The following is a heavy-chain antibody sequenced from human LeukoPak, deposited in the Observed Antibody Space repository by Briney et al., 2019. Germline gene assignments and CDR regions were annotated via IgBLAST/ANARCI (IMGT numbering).Heavy chain of an antibody. CDR2: ISYDGSNK. CDR1: GFTFSSYA. D-gene: IGHD2-21*01. V-gene: IGHV3-30*04. CDR3: ARGGVLILDY. J-gene: IGHJ4*02. Sequence: GGSLRLSCAASGFTFSSYAMHWVRQAPGKGLEWVAVISYDGSNKYYADSVKGRFTISRDNSKNTLYLQMNSLRAEDTAVYYCARGGVLILDYGGQGTLVTVSS.